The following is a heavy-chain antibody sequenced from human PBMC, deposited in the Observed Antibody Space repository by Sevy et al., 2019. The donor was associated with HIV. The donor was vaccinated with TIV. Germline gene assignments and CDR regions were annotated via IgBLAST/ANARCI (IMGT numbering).Heavy chain of an antibody. Sequence: SETLSLTCTVSGGSISSGGYYWSWIRQHPGKGLEWIGYIYYSGSTYYNPSLKSRVTISVDTSKIQFSLKLSSVTAADTAVYYCARSLPPLSLDYWGQGTLVTVSS. V-gene: IGHV4-31*03. CDR1: GGSISSGGYY. J-gene: IGHJ4*02. CDR2: IYYSGST. CDR3: ARSLPPLSLDY.